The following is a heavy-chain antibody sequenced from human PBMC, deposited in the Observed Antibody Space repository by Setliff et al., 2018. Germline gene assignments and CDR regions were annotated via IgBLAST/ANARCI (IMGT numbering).Heavy chain of an antibody. CDR3: AREGVDTRSSTDYRYYMDV. CDR1: GGTFSSYG. CDR2: TIPMFGST. J-gene: IGHJ6*03. Sequence: ASVKVSCKASGGTFSSYGISWVRQAPGQGLEWMGGTIPMFGSTKYAQKFQERVTIIKDESTSTAYMEVSSLRTEDTAVYYCAREGVDTRSSTDYRYYMDVWG. V-gene: IGHV1-69*05. D-gene: IGHD5-18*01.